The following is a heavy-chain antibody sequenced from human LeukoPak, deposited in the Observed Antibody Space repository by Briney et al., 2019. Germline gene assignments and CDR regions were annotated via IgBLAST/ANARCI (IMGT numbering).Heavy chain of an antibody. CDR1: GFTFSTYW. Sequence: GGSLRLSCAASGFTFSTYWMTWVRQAPGKGLEWVANIKQDGSAKYYVDSLRGRFSISRDNVRNSLFLQMNSLSAEDTAVYYCARCPYDSTGYYSVPSHLDYWGQGTLVTVSS. CDR2: IKQDGSAK. J-gene: IGHJ4*02. CDR3: ARCPYDSTGYYSVPSHLDY. V-gene: IGHV3-7*01. D-gene: IGHD3-22*01.